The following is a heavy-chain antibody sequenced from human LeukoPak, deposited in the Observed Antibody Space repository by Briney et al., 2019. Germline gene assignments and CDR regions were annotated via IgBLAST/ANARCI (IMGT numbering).Heavy chain of an antibody. Sequence: GESLKISCKGSGYDFNNFWIGWVRQMPGKGLEWMGIIYPFDSDTRYRPYFQGQVTMSVDKSINTAYLQWGALKASDTAKYYCARRRSGTADAFDIWGQATIATVSS. CDR2: IYPFDSDT. D-gene: IGHD1-1*01. CDR3: ARRRSGTADAFDI. V-gene: IGHV5-51*01. CDR1: GYDFNNFW. J-gene: IGHJ3*02.